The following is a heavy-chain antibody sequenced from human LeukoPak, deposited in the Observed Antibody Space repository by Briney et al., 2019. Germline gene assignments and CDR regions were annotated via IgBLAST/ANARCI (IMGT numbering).Heavy chain of an antibody. CDR3: ARAGAYIYGFDY. D-gene: IGHD5-18*01. CDR1: GYKFSSYG. Sequence: ASVKVSCKASGYKFSSYGISWVRQAPGQGLEWMGWISDYNGNTNYAENFQGRVTMTTDTSTSTASMELRGLRSDDTAVYYCARAGAYIYGFDYWGQGTLVTVSS. CDR2: ISDYNGNT. V-gene: IGHV1-18*01. J-gene: IGHJ4*02.